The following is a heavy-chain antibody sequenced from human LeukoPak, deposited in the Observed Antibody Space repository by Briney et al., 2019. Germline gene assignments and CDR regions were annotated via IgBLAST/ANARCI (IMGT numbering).Heavy chain of an antibody. V-gene: IGHV4-59*01. CDR2: IYYSGST. CDR3: ARSPGYYFDY. J-gene: IGHJ4*02. Sequence: SETLSLTCTVSGDSISGYYWSWIRQPPGKGLEWIGYIYYSGSTNYNPSLKSRVTISVDTSKNQFSLKLSSVTAADTAVYFCARSPGYYFDYWGQGTLVTVSS. CDR1: GDSISGYY.